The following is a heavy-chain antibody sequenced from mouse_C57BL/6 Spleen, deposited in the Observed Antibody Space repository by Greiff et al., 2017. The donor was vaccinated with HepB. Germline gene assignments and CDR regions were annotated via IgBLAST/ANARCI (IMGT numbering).Heavy chain of an antibody. D-gene: IGHD4-1*01. J-gene: IGHJ2*01. V-gene: IGHV3-6*01. CDR1: GYSITSGYY. CDR3: ARNPANWGFDY. Sequence: VEESGPGLVKPSQSLSLTCSVTGYSITSGYYWNWIRQFPGNKLEWMGYISYDGSNNYNPSLKNRISITRDTSKNQFFLKLNSVTTEDTATYYCARNPANWGFDYWGQGTTLTVSS. CDR2: ISYDGSN.